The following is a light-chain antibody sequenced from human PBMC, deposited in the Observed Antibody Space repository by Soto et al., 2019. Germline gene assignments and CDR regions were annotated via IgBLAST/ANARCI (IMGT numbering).Light chain of an antibody. V-gene: IGKV1-39*01. CDR3: QQSYSTLWT. CDR2: AAS. CDR1: QSISSY. Sequence: DIQMTQSPSSLSASVGDRVTITCRASQSISSYLNWYQQTPGEAPKLLIYAASSLQSGFPSRFSVSGSGTDFTLTISSLQPEDFATYYCQQSYSTLWTFGQGTKVEIK. J-gene: IGKJ1*01.